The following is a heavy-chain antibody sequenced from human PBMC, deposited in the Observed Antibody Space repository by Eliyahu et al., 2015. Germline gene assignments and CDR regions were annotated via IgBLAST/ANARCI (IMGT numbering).Heavy chain of an antibody. CDR1: GYTFXSYG. CDR2: ISAYNGNT. CDR3: ARREDNYGGFRWFDP. V-gene: IGHV1-18*01. D-gene: IGHD4-23*01. Sequence: QVQLVQSGAEVKKPXXXVKVSCKASGYTFXSYGIXWVRQAPGQGLEWMGWISAYNGNTNXAQKLQGRVTMTTDTSTSTAYMELRSLRSDDTAVYYCARREDNYGGFRWFDPWGQGTLVTVSS. J-gene: IGHJ5*02.